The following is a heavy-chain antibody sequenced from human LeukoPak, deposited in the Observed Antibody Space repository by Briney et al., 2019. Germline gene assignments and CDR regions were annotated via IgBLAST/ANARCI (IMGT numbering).Heavy chain of an antibody. CDR2: ISSSSSYI. D-gene: IGHD2-21*01. J-gene: IGHJ4*02. Sequence: GGSLRLSCAASGFTFSSYSMNWVRQAPGKGLEWVSSISSSSSYIYYADSVKGRFTISRDNAKNSLYLQMNSLRAEDTAVYYCARTGGDGIYFDYWGQGTLVTVSS. CDR3: ARTGGDGIYFDY. V-gene: IGHV3-21*01. CDR1: GFTFSSYS.